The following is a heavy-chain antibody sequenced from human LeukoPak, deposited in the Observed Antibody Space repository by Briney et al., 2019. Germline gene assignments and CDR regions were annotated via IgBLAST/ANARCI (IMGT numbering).Heavy chain of an antibody. D-gene: IGHD3-3*01. CDR2: INPSGGST. J-gene: IGHJ5*02. CDR3: ARDHQNYDFWSGYKSYNWFDP. V-gene: IGHV1-46*01. Sequence: ASVKVSCKASGYTFTSYYMHWVQQAPGQGLEWMGIINPSGGSTSYAQKFQGRVTMTRDTSTSTVYMELSSLRSEDTAVYYCARDHQNYDFWSGYKSYNWFDPWGQGTLVTVSS. CDR1: GYTFTSYY.